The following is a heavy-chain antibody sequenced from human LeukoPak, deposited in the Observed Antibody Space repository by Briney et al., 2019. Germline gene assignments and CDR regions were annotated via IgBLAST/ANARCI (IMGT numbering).Heavy chain of an antibody. CDR1: GYTFTGYY. J-gene: IGHJ6*02. Sequence: GASVTLSCKASGYTFTGYYMHWVRQAPGQGLEWMGWINPSSCGTNYAQKFQGRVTMTSDTSISTAYMELSRLRSDDTAVYYCARVLVVAGYYYGMDVWGQGTTVTVSS. D-gene: IGHD6-19*01. CDR3: ARVLVVAGYYYGMDV. CDR2: INPSSCGT. V-gene: IGHV1-2*02.